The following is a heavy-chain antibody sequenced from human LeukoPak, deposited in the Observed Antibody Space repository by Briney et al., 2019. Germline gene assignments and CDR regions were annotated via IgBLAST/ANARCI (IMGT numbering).Heavy chain of an antibody. Sequence: ASVKVSCKASGGTFSSYAISWVRQAPGQGLEWMGGIIPIFGTANYAQKFQGRVTITTDESTSTAYMELSSLRSEDTAVFYCAYAEEGRFDYWGQGTLVTVSS. CDR3: AYAEEGRFDY. CDR2: IIPIFGTA. D-gene: IGHD2-2*01. CDR1: GGTFSSYA. V-gene: IGHV1-69*05. J-gene: IGHJ4*02.